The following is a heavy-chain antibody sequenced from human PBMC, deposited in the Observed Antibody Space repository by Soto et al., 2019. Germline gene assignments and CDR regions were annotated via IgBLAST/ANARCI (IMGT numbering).Heavy chain of an antibody. D-gene: IGHD2-2*01. Sequence: ASVQVSCKASGGTFSSYAISWVRQAPGQGLEWMGGIIPIFGTANYAQKFQGRVTITADESTSTAYMELSSLRSEDTAVYYCARSGDIVLVPAMDVWGQGTTVTAP. CDR3: ARSGDIVLVPAMDV. CDR2: IIPIFGTA. J-gene: IGHJ6*02. CDR1: GGTFSSYA. V-gene: IGHV1-69*13.